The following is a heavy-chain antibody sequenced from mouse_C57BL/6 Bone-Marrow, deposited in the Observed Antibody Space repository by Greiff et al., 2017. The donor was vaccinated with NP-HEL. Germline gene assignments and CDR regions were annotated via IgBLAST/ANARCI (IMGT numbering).Heavy chain of an antibody. CDR3: ARYGKVFDY. J-gene: IGHJ2*01. D-gene: IGHD2-1*01. CDR1: GFTFSDYY. V-gene: IGHV5-16*01. CDR2: INYDGSST. Sequence: EVKLVESEGGLVQPGSSMKLSCTASGFTFSDYYMAWVRQVPEKGLEWVANINYDGSSTYYLDSLKSRFIISRDNAKNILYLQMSSLKSEDTATYYCARYGKVFDYWGQGTTLTVSS.